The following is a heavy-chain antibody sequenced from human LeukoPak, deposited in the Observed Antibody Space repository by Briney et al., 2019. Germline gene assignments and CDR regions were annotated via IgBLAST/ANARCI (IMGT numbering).Heavy chain of an antibody. Sequence: PGGSLRLSCAASGFTFSRHWMTWVRQAPGKGLEWVANIKRDGREKNYVDSVKGRFSISRDNVENSLHLQMNSLRAEDTAVYYCARVCVSGWTECIDDWGQGTLVTVSS. CDR2: IKRDGREK. V-gene: IGHV3-7*01. D-gene: IGHD6-19*01. CDR1: GFTFSRHW. J-gene: IGHJ4*02. CDR3: ARVCVSGWTECIDD.